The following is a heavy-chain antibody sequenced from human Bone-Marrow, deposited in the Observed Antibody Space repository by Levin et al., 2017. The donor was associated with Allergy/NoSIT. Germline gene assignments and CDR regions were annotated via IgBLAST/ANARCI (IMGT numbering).Heavy chain of an antibody. J-gene: IGHJ4*02. V-gene: IGHV3-48*01. Sequence: QAGGSLRLSCATSGFTFSSYSMNWVRQAPGKGLEWVSYINSSSGTIYYADSVKGRFTISRDNAKKSLYLQMSSLQVEDTAVYYCVRGLPDYWGQGTLVTVSS. CDR3: VRGLPDY. CDR1: GFTFSSYS. CDR2: INSSSGTI.